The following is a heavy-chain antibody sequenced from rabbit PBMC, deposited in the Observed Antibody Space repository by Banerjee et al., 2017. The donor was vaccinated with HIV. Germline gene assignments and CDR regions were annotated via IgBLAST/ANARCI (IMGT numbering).Heavy chain of an antibody. CDR2: INTSSGNT. D-gene: IGHD7-1*01. V-gene: IGHV1S40*01. J-gene: IGHJ4*01. CDR1: GIDFSGYYY. Sequence: QSLQESGGGLFQPGGSLALTCKASGIDFSGYYYMCWVRQAPGKGLEWIACINTSSGNTVYASWAKGRFTISRTSSTTVTLQMTSLTAADTATYFCARDLAAVTGWNFGLWGPGTLVTVS. CDR3: ARDLAAVTGWNFGL.